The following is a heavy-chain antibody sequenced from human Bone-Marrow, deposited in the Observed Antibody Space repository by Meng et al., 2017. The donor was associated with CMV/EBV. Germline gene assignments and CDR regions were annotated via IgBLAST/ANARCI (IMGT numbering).Heavy chain of an antibody. Sequence: GESLMISCAGSGFTFSNFWMSWVRQAPGRGLEWVANIKRDGSETHYEDSVKGRFTISRDNAKNSVYLQMSSLRAEDTAVYYCARAGGSRVTDYDYWGQGTLVTVSS. CDR2: IKRDGSET. D-gene: IGHD2-21*02. J-gene: IGHJ4*02. V-gene: IGHV3-7*01. CDR1: GFTFSNFW. CDR3: ARAGGSRVTDYDY.